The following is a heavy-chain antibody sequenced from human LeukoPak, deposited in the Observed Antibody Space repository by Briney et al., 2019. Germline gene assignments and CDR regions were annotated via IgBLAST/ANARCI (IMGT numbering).Heavy chain of an antibody. V-gene: IGHV5-51*01. D-gene: IGHD6-19*01. Sequence: GESLKISCKGSGYSFSSNWIAWVRQMPGKGLEWMGIIYPGDPDTRYSPSFQGQVTISADKSISTAYLQWSSLKASDTAIYYCARHIKYSSGGHWFDPWGQGTLVTVSS. CDR1: GYSFSSNW. CDR2: IYPGDPDT. J-gene: IGHJ5*02. CDR3: ARHIKYSSGGHWFDP.